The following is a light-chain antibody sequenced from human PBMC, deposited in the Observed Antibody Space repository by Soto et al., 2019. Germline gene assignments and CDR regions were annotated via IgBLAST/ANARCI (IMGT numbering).Light chain of an antibody. Sequence: EIVLTQSPGTLSLSPGERATLSCRASQSVSSSYLAWYQQKPGQAPRLLIYGASSRDTGIPERFSGSGSGTDFTLTISRLEPEDFAVYYCQQYGSSPQTFGQGTKVEI. CDR3: QQYGSSPQT. J-gene: IGKJ1*01. V-gene: IGKV3-20*01. CDR2: GAS. CDR1: QSVSSSY.